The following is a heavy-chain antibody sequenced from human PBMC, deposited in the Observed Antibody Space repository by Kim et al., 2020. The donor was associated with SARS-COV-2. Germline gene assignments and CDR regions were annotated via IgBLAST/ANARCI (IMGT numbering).Heavy chain of an antibody. J-gene: IGHJ4*02. CDR1: GITFNTYR. CDR3: ARSYFESSGYLAY. D-gene: IGHD3-22*01. Sequence: GGSLRLSCAASGITFNTYRMNWDRQAPGKGLEWVASISSSSTTEYYADSVRGRFTISRDNGKNSLYLHMNSLRDEDTAVYYCARSYFESSGYLAYLGQGTLVTVSS. CDR2: ISSSSTTE. V-gene: IGHV3-48*02.